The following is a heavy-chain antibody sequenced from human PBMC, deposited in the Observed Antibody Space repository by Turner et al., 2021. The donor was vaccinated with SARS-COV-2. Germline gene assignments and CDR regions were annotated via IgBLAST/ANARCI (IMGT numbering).Heavy chain of an antibody. V-gene: IGHV3-23*01. J-gene: IGHJ4*02. CDR3: VKARYINGWCHFDY. CDR1: GFTFSSYA. D-gene: IGHD6-19*01. Sequence: GHLLASGGCLVQPGGSLRLSLAASGFTFSSYALSWVRQGPGKGLEWVSAMSGSGENTRYTDSVKGRFTISRDNSKNTLFLQMNSLRAEDTAVYYCVKARYINGWCHFDYWGQGTLVTVSS. CDR2: MSGSGENT.